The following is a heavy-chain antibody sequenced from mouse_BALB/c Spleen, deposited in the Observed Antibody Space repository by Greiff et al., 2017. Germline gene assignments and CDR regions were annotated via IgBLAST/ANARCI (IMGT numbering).Heavy chain of an antibody. CDR3: ARALRDYAMDY. CDR2: IHYSGST. J-gene: IGHJ4*01. D-gene: IGHD1-1*01. Sequence: EVKLMESGPDLVKPSQSLSLTCTVTGYSITSGYSSHWIRQFPGNKLEWMGYIHYSGSTNYNPSLKSRISITRDTSKNLFFLQLNSVTTEDTATYYFARALRDYAMDYWGQGTSVTVSS. V-gene: IGHV3-1*02. CDR1: GYSITSGYS.